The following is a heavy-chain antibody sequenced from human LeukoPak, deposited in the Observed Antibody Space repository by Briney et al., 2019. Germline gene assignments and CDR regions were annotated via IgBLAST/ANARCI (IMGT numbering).Heavy chain of an antibody. CDR2: ISSSSSYI. CDR1: GFTFSSYS. D-gene: IGHD2-15*01. CDR3: AREDWPPYCSGGSCYSRYFDL. V-gene: IGHV3-21*01. J-gene: IGHJ2*01. Sequence: GGSLRLSCAASGFTFSSYSMNWVRQAPGKGLEWVSSISSSSSYIYYADSVKGRFTISRDDAKNSLYLQMNSLRAEDTAVYYCAREDWPPYCSGGSCYSRYFDLWGRGTLVTVS.